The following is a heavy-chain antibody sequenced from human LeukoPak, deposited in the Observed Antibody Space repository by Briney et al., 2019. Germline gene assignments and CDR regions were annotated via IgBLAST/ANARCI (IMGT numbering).Heavy chain of an antibody. V-gene: IGHV3-30*02. CDR2: IRYDGSNK. D-gene: IGHD6-13*01. CDR1: GFTFSSYG. J-gene: IGHJ6*03. CDR3: AKVAAAALTPRYYYYYYMDV. Sequence: GGSLRLSCAASGFTFSSYGMHWVRQAPGKGLEWVAFIRYDGSNKYYADSVKGRFTISRDNSKNTLYLQMNSLRAEDTAVYYCAKVAAAALTPRYYYYYYMDVWGKGTTVTVS.